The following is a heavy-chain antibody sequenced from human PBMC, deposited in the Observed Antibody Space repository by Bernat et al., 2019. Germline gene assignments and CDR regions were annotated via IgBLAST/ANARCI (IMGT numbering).Heavy chain of an antibody. CDR2: ISAYNGNT. CDR3: ARAGLVVVPAALTDY. V-gene: IGHV1-18*01. D-gene: IGHD2-2*01. CDR1: GYTFTSYG. Sequence: QVQLVQSGAEVKKPGASVKVSCKAPGYTFTSYGISWVRQAPGQGLEWMGWISAYNGNTNYAQKLQGRVTMTTDTSTSTAYMELRSLRSDDTAMYYCARAGLVVVPAALTDYWGQGTLVTVSS. J-gene: IGHJ4*02.